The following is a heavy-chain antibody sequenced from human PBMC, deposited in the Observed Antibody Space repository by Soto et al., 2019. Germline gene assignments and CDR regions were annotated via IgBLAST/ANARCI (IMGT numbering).Heavy chain of an antibody. CDR2: IIPIFGTA. CDR1: GGTFSSYA. CDR3: ASFPTVTPQPYSYYYGMDV. V-gene: IGHV1-69*13. Sequence: AASVKVSCKASGGTFSSYAISWVRQAPGQGLEWMGGIIPIFGTANYAQKFQGRVTITADESTSTAYMELSSLRSEDTAVYYCASFPTVTPQPYSYYYGMDVWGQGTTVTVSS. D-gene: IGHD4-17*01. J-gene: IGHJ6*02.